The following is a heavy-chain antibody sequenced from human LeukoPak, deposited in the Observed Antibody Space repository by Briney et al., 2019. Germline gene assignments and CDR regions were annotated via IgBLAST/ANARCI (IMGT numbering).Heavy chain of an antibody. D-gene: IGHD4-17*01. CDR2: INHSGST. Sequence: SETLSLTCAVYGGSFSGYYWSWIRQPPGKGLEWIGEINHSGSTYYNPSLKSRVTISVDTSKNQFSLKLSSVTAADTAVYYCARSPRLRKNWFDPWGQGTLVTVSS. CDR3: ARSPRLRKNWFDP. J-gene: IGHJ5*01. V-gene: IGHV4-34*01. CDR1: GGSFSGYY.